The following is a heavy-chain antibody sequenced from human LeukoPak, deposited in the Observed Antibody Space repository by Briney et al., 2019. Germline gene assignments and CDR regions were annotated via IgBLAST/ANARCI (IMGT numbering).Heavy chain of an antibody. CDR1: GFTFSSYA. CDR3: ARTHELDDAFDI. CDR2: ISYDVSNK. J-gene: IGHJ3*02. D-gene: IGHD6-6*01. V-gene: IGHV3-30-3*01. Sequence: PGGSLRRSCAASGFTFSSYAMHWVRQAPGKGLEWVAVISYDVSNKYYADSVKGRFTISRDNSKNTLYLQMNSLRAEDTAVYYCARTHELDDAFDIWGQGTMVTVSS.